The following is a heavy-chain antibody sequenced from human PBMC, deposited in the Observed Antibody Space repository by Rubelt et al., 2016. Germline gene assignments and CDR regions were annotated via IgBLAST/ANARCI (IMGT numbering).Heavy chain of an antibody. D-gene: IGHD5-12*01. V-gene: IGHV5-51*01. J-gene: IGHJ4*02. Sequence: EVQLVQSGAEVKKPGESLKISCKGSGYRFTNYWIGWVRQMPGKGLEWMGILNPGDSATRYSPSCQGQVTIAADKSINTAYLQWSSLKASDTAIYYCSRLMGYSTIDYWGQGTLVTVSS. CDR1: GYRFTNYW. CDR2: LNPGDSAT. CDR3: SRLMGYSTIDY.